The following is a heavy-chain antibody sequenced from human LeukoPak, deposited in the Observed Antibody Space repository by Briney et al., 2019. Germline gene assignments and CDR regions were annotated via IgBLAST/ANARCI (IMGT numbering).Heavy chain of an antibody. J-gene: IGHJ4*02. CDR1: GGTFSSYA. D-gene: IGHD6-13*01. V-gene: IGHV1-69*05. CDR3: ARGRSSWRLPFDY. Sequence: SVKVSCKASGGTFSSYAISWVRQAPGQGLEWMGGIIPIFGTANYAQKFQGRVTITTDESTSTAYMELSSLRSEDTAVYYCARGRSSWRLPFDYWGQGTLVTVSS. CDR2: IIPIFGTA.